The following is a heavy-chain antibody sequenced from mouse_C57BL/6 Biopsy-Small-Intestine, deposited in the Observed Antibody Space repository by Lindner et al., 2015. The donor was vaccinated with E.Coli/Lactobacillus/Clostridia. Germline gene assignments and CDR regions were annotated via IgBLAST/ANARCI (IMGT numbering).Heavy chain of an antibody. CDR2: ISPYNAIS. Sequence: VQLQESGAELVKPGASVKISCKASGYSFTGYYIHWVKQSHGNILDWIGYISPYNAISSYNQKFKGKALLTADKSSSTAYMQLSSLTSEDSAVYFCARGYYGIFDYWGQGTTLTVSS. V-gene: IGHV1-31*01. CDR3: ARGYYGIFDY. D-gene: IGHD2-1*01. J-gene: IGHJ2*01. CDR1: GYSFTGYY.